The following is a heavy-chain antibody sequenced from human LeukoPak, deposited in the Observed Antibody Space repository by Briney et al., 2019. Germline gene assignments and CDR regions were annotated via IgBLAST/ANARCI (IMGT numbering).Heavy chain of an antibody. J-gene: IGHJ4*02. CDR1: GFTFDDYT. CDR2: ISWDGGST. Sequence: GGSLRLSCAASGFTFDDYTMHWVRQAPGKGPEWVSLISWDGGSTYYADSVKGRFTISRDNSKNSLYLQMNSLRTEDTALYYCAKDRGAGTADYFDYWGQGTLVTVSS. D-gene: IGHD6-13*01. V-gene: IGHV3-43*01. CDR3: AKDRGAGTADYFDY.